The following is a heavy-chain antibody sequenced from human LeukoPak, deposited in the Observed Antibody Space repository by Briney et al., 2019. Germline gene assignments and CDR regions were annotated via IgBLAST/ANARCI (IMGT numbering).Heavy chain of an antibody. V-gene: IGHV5-51*01. CDR2: IYPVDSDT. D-gene: IGHD5-24*01. CDR3: ARADGYIDY. J-gene: IGHJ4*02. CDR1: GYSFNRYW. Sequence: GESLKISCQASGYSFNRYWIAWVRQMPGKGLEWMGIIYPVDSDTRYNPSFQGQVTISADKSISTAYLQWSSLKASDTAMYYCARADGYIDYWGQGTLVTVSS.